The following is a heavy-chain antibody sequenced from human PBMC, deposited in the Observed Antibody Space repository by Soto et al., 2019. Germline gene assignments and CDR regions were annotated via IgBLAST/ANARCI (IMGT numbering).Heavy chain of an antibody. CDR2: IYYSGST. Sequence: SETLSLTCTVSGGSISSSYWSWIRQPPGKGLEWIGYIYYSGSTNYNGSLKSRVTISVDTSENQYSLRLGHVPGAETAEAYWARHPRALTGNELTWFDPWGQGTLVTVSS. J-gene: IGHJ5*02. D-gene: IGHD1-20*01. V-gene: IGHV4-59*08. CDR3: ARHPRALTGNELTWFDP. CDR1: GGSISSSY.